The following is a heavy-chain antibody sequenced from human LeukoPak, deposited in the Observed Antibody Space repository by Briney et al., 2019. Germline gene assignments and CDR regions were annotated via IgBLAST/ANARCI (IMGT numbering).Heavy chain of an antibody. CDR2: FYQSGNT. J-gene: IGHJ4*02. V-gene: IGHV4-39*01. CDR1: GGSISSPIYF. CDR3: ARAIYSSGWFFDY. D-gene: IGHD6-19*01. Sequence: SETLSLTCTVSGGSISSPIYFWGWTRQPPGKGLEWIGSFYQSGNTYYTPSLESRLTVSADTSRNKISLKINSVTATDTAVYYCARAIYSSGWFFDYWGRGTLVTVAS.